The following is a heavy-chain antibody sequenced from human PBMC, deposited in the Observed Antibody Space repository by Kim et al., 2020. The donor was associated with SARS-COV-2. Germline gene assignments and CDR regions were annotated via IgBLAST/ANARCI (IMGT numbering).Heavy chain of an antibody. J-gene: IGHJ6*02. CDR2: IIPIFGTA. D-gene: IGHD6-13*01. Sequence: SVKVSCKASGGTFSSYAISWVRQAPGQGLEWMGGIIPIFGTANYAQKFQGRVTITADESTSTAYMELSSLRSEDTAVYYCARKSDIAAAGTSYYYYGMDVWGQGTTVTVSS. V-gene: IGHV1-69*13. CDR1: GGTFSSYA. CDR3: ARKSDIAAAGTSYYYYGMDV.